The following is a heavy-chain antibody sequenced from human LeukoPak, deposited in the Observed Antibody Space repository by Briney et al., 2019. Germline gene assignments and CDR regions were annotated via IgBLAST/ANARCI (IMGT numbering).Heavy chain of an antibody. J-gene: IGHJ4*02. CDR3: ARGGRDGHNN. V-gene: IGHV4-34*01. Sequence: PSETLSLTCTVSGGSFSSTEFYWSWIRQPPGKGLEWIGEINHSGSTNYNPSLKSRVTISVDTSKNQFSLKVSSVTAADTAVYYCARGGRDGHNNWGQGTLVTVSS. D-gene: IGHD5-24*01. CDR2: INHSGST. CDR1: GGSFSSTEFY.